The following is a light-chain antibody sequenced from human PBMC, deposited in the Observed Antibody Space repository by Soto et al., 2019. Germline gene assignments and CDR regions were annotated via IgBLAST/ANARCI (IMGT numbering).Light chain of an antibody. Sequence: DVQLTQSPSLLSASVGDRVTITCRASSSIGSYLNWYQHKPGKAPRLLIFAATTLESGVPSRFSGSGFNKDFTLTVSSLQPEDFATYYCQQNYDVPYTFGQGTRVEIK. CDR2: AAT. J-gene: IGKJ2*01. V-gene: IGKV1-39*02. CDR1: SSIGSY. CDR3: QQNYDVPYT.